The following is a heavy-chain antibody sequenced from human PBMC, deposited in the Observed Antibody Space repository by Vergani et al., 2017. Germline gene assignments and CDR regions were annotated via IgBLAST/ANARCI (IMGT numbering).Heavy chain of an antibody. CDR1: GFSFNSYW. Sequence: DVHLAESGGGFFQPGGSLRLSCSASGFSFNSYWLHWVRQVPGKGRLWVSRIKSDGSITAYADSVKGRFTISRDNAQNTLYLQMNSLRVEDTGVYYCARARCIETCYMYNWLDSWGQGTLVTVSS. CDR3: ARARCIETCYMYNWLDS. J-gene: IGHJ5*01. D-gene: IGHD3-9*01. CDR2: IKSDGSIT. V-gene: IGHV3-74*03.